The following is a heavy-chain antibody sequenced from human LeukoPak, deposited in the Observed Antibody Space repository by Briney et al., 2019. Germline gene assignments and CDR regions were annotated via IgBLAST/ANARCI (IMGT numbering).Heavy chain of an antibody. V-gene: IGHV1-69*05. CDR2: IIPMLGRS. J-gene: IGHJ5*02. Sequence: ASVKVSCKASGGSFSSYGISWVRQAPGQGLEWMGGIIPMLGRSNYAQKFQGRITISTDESTSTAYMEMSSLRSEDTAVYYCAREDHTANNWFDPWGQGTLVTVSS. CDR1: GGSFSSYG. CDR3: AREDHTANNWFDP. D-gene: IGHD5-18*01.